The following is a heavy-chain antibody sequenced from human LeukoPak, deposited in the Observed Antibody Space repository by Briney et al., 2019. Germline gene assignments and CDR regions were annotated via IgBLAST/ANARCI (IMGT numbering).Heavy chain of an antibody. CDR3: ARARREMVRGVIIPDAFDI. V-gene: IGHV4-30-4*01. Sequence: SQTLSLTCTVSGGSISSGDYYWSWIRQPPGKGLEWIGYIYYSGSTYYNPSLKSRVTISVDTPKNQFSLKLSSVTAADTAVYYCARARREMVRGVIIPDAFDIWGQGTMVTVSS. D-gene: IGHD3-10*01. J-gene: IGHJ3*02. CDR2: IYYSGST. CDR1: GGSISSGDYY.